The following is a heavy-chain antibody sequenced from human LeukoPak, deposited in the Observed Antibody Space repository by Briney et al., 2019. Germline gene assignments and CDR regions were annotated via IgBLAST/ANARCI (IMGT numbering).Heavy chain of an antibody. CDR3: ARGRIAVAGKTFDY. D-gene: IGHD6-19*01. V-gene: IGHV4-34*01. CDR2: INHSGST. J-gene: IGHJ4*02. Sequence: PSETLSLTCAVYGGSFSGYYWSWIRQPPGKGLEWIREINHSGSTNYNPSLKSRVTISVDTSKNQFSLKLSSVTAADAAVYYCARGRIAVAGKTFDYWGQGTLVTVSS. CDR1: GGSFSGYY.